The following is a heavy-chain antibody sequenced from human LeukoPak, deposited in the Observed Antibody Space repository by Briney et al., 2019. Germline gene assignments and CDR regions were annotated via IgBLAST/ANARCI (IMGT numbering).Heavy chain of an antibody. CDR1: GGSISSYY. Sequence: SETLSLTCTVSGGSISSYYWSWIRQPAGKGLEWIGRIYTSGSTNYNPSLKSRVTMSVDTSKNQFSLKLSSVTAADTAVYYCARDLAPDYYDILTGSQLAYYMDVWGKGTTVTISS. J-gene: IGHJ6*03. D-gene: IGHD3-9*01. V-gene: IGHV4-4*07. CDR3: ARDLAPDYYDILTGSQLAYYMDV. CDR2: IYTSGST.